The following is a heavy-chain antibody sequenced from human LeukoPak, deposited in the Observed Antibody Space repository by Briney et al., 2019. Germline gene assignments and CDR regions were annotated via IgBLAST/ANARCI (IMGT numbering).Heavy chain of an antibody. CDR3: ARYQLPVRYFDY. Sequence: SGGSLRLSCAASGFTFSDHYMDWIRQGPGRGLEWVARIRNKANSYTTEYAASVEGRFSISSDDSKNSLYLQMNSLKTEDTAVYYCARYQLPVRYFDYWGQGTLVTVSS. V-gene: IGHV3-72*01. CDR1: GFTFSDHY. CDR2: IRNKANSYTT. D-gene: IGHD2-2*01. J-gene: IGHJ4*02.